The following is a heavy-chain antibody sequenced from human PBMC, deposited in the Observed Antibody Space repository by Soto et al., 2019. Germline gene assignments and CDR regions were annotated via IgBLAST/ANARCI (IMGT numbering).Heavy chain of an antibody. CDR1: GYTFTSYG. D-gene: IGHD2-21*02. Sequence: ASVKVSCKASGYTFTSYGISWVRQAPGQGLEWMGWISAYNGNTNYAQKLQGRVTMTTDTSTSTAYMELRSLRSDDTAVYYCARDNVVVTAIHHADAFDIWGQGTMVTVSS. V-gene: IGHV1-18*01. CDR3: ARDNVVVTAIHHADAFDI. CDR2: ISAYNGNT. J-gene: IGHJ3*02.